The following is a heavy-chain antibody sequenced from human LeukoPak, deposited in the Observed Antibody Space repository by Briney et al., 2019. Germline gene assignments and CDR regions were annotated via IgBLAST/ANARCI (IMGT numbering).Heavy chain of an antibody. CDR2: IYLSGST. J-gene: IGHJ4*02. CDR3: ARVAADRGVFDY. V-gene: IGHV4-4*07. Sequence: SETLSLTCTVSGGSISSSYWSWIRQPAGKGLEWIGRIYLSGSTNYNPSLKSRVTISVDTSKNQFSLKLSSVTAADTAVYYCARVAADRGVFDYWGQGTLVTVSS. D-gene: IGHD2-8*01. CDR1: GGSISSSY.